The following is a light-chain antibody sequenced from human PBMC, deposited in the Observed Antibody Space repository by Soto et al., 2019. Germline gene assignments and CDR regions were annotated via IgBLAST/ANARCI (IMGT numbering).Light chain of an antibody. Sequence: DIQMTQSPSTLSASVGDRVTITCRASQSISSWLAWYQQKPGKAPKLLIYDASSLESGVPSRFSGSGSGTEFTLTISSLQPDDFATYYCQQYNSPSPWTFGQGTKVDI. CDR1: QSISSW. V-gene: IGKV1-5*01. CDR2: DAS. CDR3: QQYNSPSPWT. J-gene: IGKJ1*01.